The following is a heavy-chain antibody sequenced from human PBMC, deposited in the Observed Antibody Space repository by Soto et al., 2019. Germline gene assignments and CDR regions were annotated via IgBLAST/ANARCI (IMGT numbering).Heavy chain of an antibody. J-gene: IGHJ3*01. CDR1: GFTFNYYW. V-gene: IGHV3-74*01. CDR2: IHSDGSTT. Sequence: EVQLVESEGGLVQRGGSLRLSCAASGFTFNYYWMHWVRQAPAQGLVWVSHIHSDGSTTTYADSVKGRFTISRDNAKNTLYLQMNSLRAEETAVYYCVRGDKGGFDLWGQGTTVTVSS. D-gene: IGHD2-21*02. CDR3: VRGDKGGFDL.